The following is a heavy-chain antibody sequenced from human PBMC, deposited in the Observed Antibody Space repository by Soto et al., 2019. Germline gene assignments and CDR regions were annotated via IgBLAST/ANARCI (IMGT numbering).Heavy chain of an antibody. Sequence: SETLSLTCPVSGCSISSYYWSWIRQPPGKGLEWIGYIYSSGSTNYNPSPKSRVTISVDTSKNQFSLKLSSVTAADTAAYYCARVPYYYGSGSYFDYWGKGTLVTVS. CDR3: ARVPYYYGSGSYFDY. J-gene: IGHJ4*02. V-gene: IGHV4-59*01. D-gene: IGHD3-10*01. CDR2: IYSSGST. CDR1: GCSISSYY.